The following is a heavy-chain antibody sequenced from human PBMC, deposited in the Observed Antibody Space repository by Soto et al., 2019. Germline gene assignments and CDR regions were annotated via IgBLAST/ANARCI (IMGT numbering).Heavy chain of an antibody. CDR1: GFTFSSYG. J-gene: IGHJ6*02. D-gene: IGHD3-10*01. V-gene: IGHV3-33*01. CDR3: ARDRTVRGYGMDV. CDR2: IWYDGSNK. Sequence: QVQLVESGGGVVQPGRSLRPSCAASGFTFSSYGRHWVRQAPGKGLEWVAVIWYDGSNKYYADSVKGRFTISRDNSKNTLYLQMNSLRAEDTAVYYCARDRTVRGYGMDVWGQGTTVTVSS.